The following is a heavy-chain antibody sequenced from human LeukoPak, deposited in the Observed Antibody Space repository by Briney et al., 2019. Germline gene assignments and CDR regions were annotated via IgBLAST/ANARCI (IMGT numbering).Heavy chain of an antibody. D-gene: IGHD3-22*01. V-gene: IGHV3-7*01. CDR3: ARRHDSSGGFDY. Sequence: GGSLRLSCVASGFTFSSYWMSWVRQAPGKGLEWVANIKQDGSEKYYVDSVKGRFTISRDNAKNSLYLQMNSLRVEDTAVYYCARRHDSSGGFDYWDQGTLLTVSS. CDR1: GFTFSSYW. J-gene: IGHJ4*02. CDR2: IKQDGSEK.